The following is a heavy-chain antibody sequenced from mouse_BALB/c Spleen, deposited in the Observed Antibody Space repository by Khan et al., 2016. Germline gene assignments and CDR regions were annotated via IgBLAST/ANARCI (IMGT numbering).Heavy chain of an antibody. V-gene: IGHV1-84*02. CDR3: AKNLYGISYEFAY. Sequence: VQLQESGPELVKPGASVKISCKASGYTFTDYYINWVKQKPGQGLEWIGWIYPGSGNTKFNEKFKDKATLTVDTSSSTVYMQLSGLTSEDTAVXYCAKNLYGISYEFAYWGQGTLVTVSA. CDR1: GYTFTDYY. D-gene: IGHD1-1*01. CDR2: IYPGSGNT. J-gene: IGHJ3*01.